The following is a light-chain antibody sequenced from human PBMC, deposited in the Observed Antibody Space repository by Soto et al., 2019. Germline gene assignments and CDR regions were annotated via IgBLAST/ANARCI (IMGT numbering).Light chain of an antibody. CDR2: DAS. CDR1: QSLNND. Sequence: DIQMTQSPSTLSASVGDRVTITCRASQSLNNDLAWYQQKPGKAPNLLIYDASTLERGVPSRFSGTGSGTEFTLAIISLQPDDFATYYCQQYHRSSITFGQGTRLEIK. V-gene: IGKV1-5*01. CDR3: QQYHRSSIT. J-gene: IGKJ5*01.